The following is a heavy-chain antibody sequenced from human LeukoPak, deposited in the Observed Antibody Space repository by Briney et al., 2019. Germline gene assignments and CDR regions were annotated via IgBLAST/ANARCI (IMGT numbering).Heavy chain of an antibody. Sequence: GGSLRLSCAASGFTFSSYSVNWVRQAPGKGLEWVSYISRSSGTIHYADSVKGRFTISRDNAKNLLFLQMDSLRDEDTAVYYCARDEAYSGTYAVTWGQGTLVTVSS. CDR2: ISRSSGTI. V-gene: IGHV3-48*02. D-gene: IGHD1-26*01. J-gene: IGHJ5*02. CDR1: GFTFSSYS. CDR3: ARDEAYSGTYAVT.